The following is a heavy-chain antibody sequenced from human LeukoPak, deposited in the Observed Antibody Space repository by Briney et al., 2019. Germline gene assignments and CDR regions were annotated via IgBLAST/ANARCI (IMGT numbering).Heavy chain of an antibody. CDR3: ARDGGAGFASY. Sequence: ASVKVSCKASGYTFITYGINWVRQAPGQGLEWMGWISAYNGNTNYAQKLQGRVTMTTDTSTSTSYMELRSLRSDDTAVYYCARDGGAGFASYWGQGTLLTVSS. D-gene: IGHD3-16*01. V-gene: IGHV1-18*01. CDR1: GYTFITYG. CDR2: ISAYNGNT. J-gene: IGHJ4*02.